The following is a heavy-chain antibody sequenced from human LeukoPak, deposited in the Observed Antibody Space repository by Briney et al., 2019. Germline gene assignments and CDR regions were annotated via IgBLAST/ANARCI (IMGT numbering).Heavy chain of an antibody. D-gene: IGHD6-13*01. CDR2: IYYTGST. V-gene: IGHV4-59*01. CDR1: GDSIRSYY. J-gene: IGHJ6*03. Sequence: SETLSLTCTVSGDSIRSYYWSWIRQPPGKGLEWIGYIYYTGSTNYNPSLKRRVTISVDTSKNQFSLKLSSVTAADTAVYYCARGVRGQQLVYYYYYYMDVWGKGTTVTVSS. CDR3: ARGVRGQQLVYYYYYYMDV.